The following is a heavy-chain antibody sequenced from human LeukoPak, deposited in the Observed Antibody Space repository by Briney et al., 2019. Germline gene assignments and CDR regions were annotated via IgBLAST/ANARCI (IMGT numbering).Heavy chain of an antibody. D-gene: IGHD6-6*01. V-gene: IGHV3-21*01. Sequence: GGSLRLSCAASGFTFSSYSMNWVRQAPGKGLEWVSSISSSSSYLYYADSVKGRFTISRDNAKNSLYLQMNSLRAEDTAVYYCASPIAARRTHSSFQNDYWGQGTLVTVSS. CDR2: ISSSSSYL. CDR1: GFTFSSYS. J-gene: IGHJ4*02. CDR3: ASPIAARRTHSSFQNDY.